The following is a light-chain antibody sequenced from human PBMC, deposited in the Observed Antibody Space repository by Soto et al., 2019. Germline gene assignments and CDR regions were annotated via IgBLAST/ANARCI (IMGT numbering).Light chain of an antibody. J-gene: IGLJ2*01. CDR2: GNS. Sequence: HSALTQPPSVSGAQGQRVTISCTGSSSNIGAGYDVHWYQQLPGTAPKLLIYGNSNRPSGVPDRFSGSKSGTSASLAITGLQAEDEADYYCQSYGSSLSVHVVFGGGTKLTVL. CDR1: SSNIGAGYD. CDR3: QSYGSSLSVHVV. V-gene: IGLV1-40*01.